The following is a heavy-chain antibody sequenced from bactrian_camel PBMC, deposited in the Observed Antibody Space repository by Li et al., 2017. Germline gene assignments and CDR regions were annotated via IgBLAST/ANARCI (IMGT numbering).Heavy chain of an antibody. J-gene: IGHJ6*01. CDR1: GFSSPAGC. Sequence: HVQLVESGGGSVQAGGSLRLSCAASGFSSPAGCMAWFRQVPCKEREAVAYIATYSGTTYHADSVKGRFTISRDNAKNTVYLQMNSLNVEDTALYYCVTRSPIYEFAVGYWGRGTQVTVS. CDR3: VTRSPIYEFAVGY. V-gene: IGHV3S60*01. CDR2: IATYSGTT.